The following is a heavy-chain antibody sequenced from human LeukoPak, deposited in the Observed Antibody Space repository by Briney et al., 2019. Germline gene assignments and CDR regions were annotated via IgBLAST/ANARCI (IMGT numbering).Heavy chain of an antibody. CDR3: ARRRLGWYSVDY. CDR2: IYYSGTT. J-gene: IGHJ4*02. V-gene: IGHV4-39*01. Sequence: SETLTLTCRVSGGSIRSSSYYGGWIRQPPPKWLEWIGSIYYSGTTYYNPSLKSRATISVDTSKNQFSLKLSSVTAADTALYYCARRRLGWYSVDYWGQGTLVTVSS. CDR1: GGSIRSSSYY. D-gene: IGHD6-19*01.